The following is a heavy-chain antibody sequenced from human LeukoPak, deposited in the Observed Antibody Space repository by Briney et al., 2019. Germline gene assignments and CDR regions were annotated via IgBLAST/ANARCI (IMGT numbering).Heavy chain of an antibody. J-gene: IGHJ4*02. D-gene: IGHD3-3*01. CDR3: ATDGGPFDH. V-gene: IGHV3-7*01. CDR1: GFGFSGYW. CDR2: IKQDASER. Sequence: PGGSLRLSCTGSGFGFSGYWMSLVRQVPGKGLEWVANIKQDASERYYADSVRGRFTISRDNARNYQYLQMNSLRVEDTAIYYCATDGGPFDHWGQGILVTVSS.